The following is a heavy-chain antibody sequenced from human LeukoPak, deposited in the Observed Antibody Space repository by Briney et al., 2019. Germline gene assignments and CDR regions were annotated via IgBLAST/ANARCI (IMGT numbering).Heavy chain of an antibody. J-gene: IGHJ3*01. Sequence: GGPVRLLCAPSGFPQCIYSMIGLRQATGKGLEWVSSISSSSSYIYYEDSVKGRFTSSRDNAKNSLYLQMDSQRAEDTAAYYCASGPSYWDQGTMVTVSS. D-gene: IGHD3-10*01. V-gene: IGHV3-21*01. CDR2: ISSSSSYI. CDR3: ASGPSY. CDR1: GFPQCIYS.